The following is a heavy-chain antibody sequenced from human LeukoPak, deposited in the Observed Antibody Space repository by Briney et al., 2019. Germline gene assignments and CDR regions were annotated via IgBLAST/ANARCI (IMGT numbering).Heavy chain of an antibody. J-gene: IGHJ4*02. D-gene: IGHD6-13*01. V-gene: IGHV3-7*03. CDR3: ARHPYSSSPTPFDY. Sequence: PGGSLRLSCAASGFTFSIYWMSWVRQAPGKGLEWVANIKQAGSEKYYVDSVKGRFTISRDNAKNSLYLQMNSLRADDTAVYYCARHPYSSSPTPFDYWGQGTLVTVSS. CDR1: GFTFSIYW. CDR2: IKQAGSEK.